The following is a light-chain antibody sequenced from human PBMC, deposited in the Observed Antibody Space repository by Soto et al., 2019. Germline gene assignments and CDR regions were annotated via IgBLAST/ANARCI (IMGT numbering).Light chain of an antibody. CDR3: QQYGSSPWT. V-gene: IGKV3-20*01. CDR2: AAS. J-gene: IGKJ1*01. Sequence: EVMLTQSPGTLSLSPGDRATLSCRASQTVSSSYLAWYQQKPGQAPRLLIYAASSRATGIPDRFSGSRSGTDFTLTVSRLEPEDFAVYYCQQYGSSPWTFGQGTKVDIK. CDR1: QTVSSSY.